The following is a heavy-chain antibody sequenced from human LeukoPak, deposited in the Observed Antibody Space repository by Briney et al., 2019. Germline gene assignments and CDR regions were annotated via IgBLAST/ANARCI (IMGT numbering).Heavy chain of an antibody. D-gene: IGHD6-13*01. Sequence: ASVKVSCKASGYTFTSYGISWVRQAPGQGLEWMGWINPNSGGTNYAQKFQGRVTMTRDTSISTAYMELSRLRSDDTAVYYCARLGAAAGSHWGQGTLVTVSS. V-gene: IGHV1-2*02. CDR2: INPNSGGT. J-gene: IGHJ4*02. CDR3: ARLGAAAGSH. CDR1: GYTFTSYG.